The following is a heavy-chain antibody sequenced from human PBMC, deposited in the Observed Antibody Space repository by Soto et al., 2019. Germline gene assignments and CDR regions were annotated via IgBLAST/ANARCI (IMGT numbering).Heavy chain of an antibody. V-gene: IGHV3-21*01. CDR1: DCTFRGFS. CDR3: ARSLSTDWFFDY. Sequence: VGSLRLSCAASDCTFRGFSMNRVRQAPGKGLEWVSSISSSSSYIYYADSVKGRFTISRDNAKNSLYLQMNSLRAEDTAVYYCARSLSTDWFFDYWGQGTLVTVSS. CDR2: ISSSSSYI. D-gene: IGHD3-9*01. J-gene: IGHJ4*02.